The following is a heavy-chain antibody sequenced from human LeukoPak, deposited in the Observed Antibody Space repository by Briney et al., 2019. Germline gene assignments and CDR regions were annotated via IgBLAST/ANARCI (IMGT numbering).Heavy chain of an antibody. CDR2: FDPEDGET. CDR1: GYTITELS. V-gene: IGHV1-24*01. J-gene: IGHJ4*02. CDR3: ATPDTFQVLREQKTFDY. Sequence: ASVKVFCKVSGYTITELSMHWVRQAPGKGLEWMGGFDPEDGETIYAQKFQGRVTMTEDTSTDTAYMELSSLRSEDTAVYYCATPDTFQVLREQKTFDYWGQGTLVTVSS. D-gene: IGHD1/OR15-1a*01.